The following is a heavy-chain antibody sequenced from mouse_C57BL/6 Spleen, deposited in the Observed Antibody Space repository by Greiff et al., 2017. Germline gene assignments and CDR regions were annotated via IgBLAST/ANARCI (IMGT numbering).Heavy chain of an antibody. Sequence: EVQLVESGPGLVKPSQSLSLTCSVTGYSITSGYYWNWIRQFPGNKLEWMGYISYDGSNNYNPSLKNRISITRDTSKNQFFLKLNSVTTEDTATYYCARPHGSSPWFAYWGQGTLVTVSA. CDR1: GYSITSGYY. V-gene: IGHV3-6*01. J-gene: IGHJ3*01. D-gene: IGHD1-1*01. CDR2: ISYDGSN. CDR3: ARPHGSSPWFAY.